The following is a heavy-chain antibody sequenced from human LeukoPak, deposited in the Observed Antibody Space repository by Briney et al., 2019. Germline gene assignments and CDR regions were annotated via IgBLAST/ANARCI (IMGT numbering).Heavy chain of an antibody. CDR1: GGSFSGYY. Sequence: SETLSLTCAVYGGSFSGYYWSWIRQPPGKGLEWIGEINHSGSTNYNPSLKSRVTISVDTSKNQFSLKLSSVTAADTAVYYCARGLDIVVVPAAALYFDYWAREPWSPSPQ. D-gene: IGHD2-2*03. CDR2: INHSGST. CDR3: ARGLDIVVVPAAALYFDY. J-gene: IGHJ4*02. V-gene: IGHV4-34*01.